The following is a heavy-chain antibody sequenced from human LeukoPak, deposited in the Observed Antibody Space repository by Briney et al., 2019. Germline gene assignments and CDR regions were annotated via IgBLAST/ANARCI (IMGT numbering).Heavy chain of an antibody. CDR1: GFTFDDYA. V-gene: IGHV3-9*01. D-gene: IGHD6-19*01. J-gene: IGHJ4*02. CDR2: ISWNSGSI. CDR3: AKTAQYSSGWYPYYFDY. Sequence: PGGSLRLSCAASGFTFDDYAMHWVRQAPGKGLEWVSGISWNSGSIGYADSVKGRFTISRDNAKNSLYLQMNSLRAEDTALYYCAKTAQYSSGWYPYYFDYWGQGTLVTVSS.